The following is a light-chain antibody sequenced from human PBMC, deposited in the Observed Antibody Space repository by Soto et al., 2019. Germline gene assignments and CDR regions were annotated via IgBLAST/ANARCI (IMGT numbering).Light chain of an antibody. Sequence: QSALTQPRSVSGSPGQSVTISCTGTSIDVGGYDFVSSYQQHPGKAPKLMISDVSKRPSGVPDRFSGSKSGNTASLTISGLQAEDEADYYCCSYAGDLALFGGGTKATVL. CDR1: SIDVGGYDF. V-gene: IGLV2-11*01. J-gene: IGLJ2*01. CDR3: CSYAGDLAL. CDR2: DVS.